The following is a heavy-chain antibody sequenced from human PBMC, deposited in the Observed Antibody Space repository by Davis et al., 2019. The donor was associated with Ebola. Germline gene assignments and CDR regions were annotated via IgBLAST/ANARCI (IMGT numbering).Heavy chain of an antibody. CDR1: GFTFSSYD. CDR3: AMFSYGDYGSTYFDY. J-gene: IGHJ4*02. D-gene: IGHD4-17*01. Sequence: GGSLRLSCAASGFTFSSYDMHWVRQATGKGLEWVSAIGTAGDTYYPGSVKGRFTISRENAKNSLYLQMNSLRAEDTAVYYCAMFSYGDYGSTYFDYWGQGTLVTVSS. CDR2: IGTAGDT. V-gene: IGHV3-13*01.